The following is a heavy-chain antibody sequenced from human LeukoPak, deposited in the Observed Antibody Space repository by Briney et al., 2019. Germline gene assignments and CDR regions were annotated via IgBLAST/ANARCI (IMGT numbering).Heavy chain of an antibody. V-gene: IGHV1-8*01. D-gene: IGHD4-23*01. CDR3: ARGLIATTVVTWRDYYYYGMDV. Sequence: ASVKVSCKASGYTFTSYDINWVRQATGQGLEWMGWMNPNSGNTGYAQKFQGRVTMTRNTSISTAYMELSSLRSEDTAVYYCARGLIATTVVTWRDYYYYGMDVWGQGTTVTVSS. J-gene: IGHJ6*02. CDR2: MNPNSGNT. CDR1: GYTFTSYD.